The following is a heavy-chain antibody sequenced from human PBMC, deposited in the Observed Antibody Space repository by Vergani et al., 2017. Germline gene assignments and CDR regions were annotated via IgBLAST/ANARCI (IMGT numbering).Heavy chain of an antibody. Sequence: QVQLQESGPGLVKPSQTLSLTCTVSGGSISSGSYYWSWIRQPAGKGLEWIGRIYTSGSTNYNPSLKSRLTMSVDKSRNQFSLTLNSVTATDTAIYFCARVNTETNGHLYYYYYMDVWGQGTAVTVS. CDR3: ARVNTETNGHLYYYYYMDV. CDR2: IYTSGST. J-gene: IGHJ6*03. V-gene: IGHV4-61*02. CDR1: GGSISSGSYY. D-gene: IGHD4-11*01.